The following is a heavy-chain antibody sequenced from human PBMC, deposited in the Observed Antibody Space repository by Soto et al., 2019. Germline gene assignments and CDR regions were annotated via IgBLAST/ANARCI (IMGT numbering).Heavy chain of an antibody. CDR2: IYYSGST. D-gene: IGHD3-16*02. Sequence: SETLSLTCVVSGGSFSGFYWSWIRQHPGKGLEWIGYIYYSGSTYYNPSLKSQVTISVDTSKNQFSLKLSSVTAADTAVYYCARGVTYYYYGMDVWGQGTTVTVSS. V-gene: IGHV4-31*11. CDR3: ARGVTYYYYGMDV. CDR1: GGSFSGFY. J-gene: IGHJ6*02.